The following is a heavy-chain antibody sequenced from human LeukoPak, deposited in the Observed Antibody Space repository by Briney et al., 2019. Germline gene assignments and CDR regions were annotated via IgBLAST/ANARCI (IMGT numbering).Heavy chain of an antibody. V-gene: IGHV3-11*01. Sequence: PGGSLRLSCAASGFTFSDFYMSWIRQAPGMGLEWISYIGTRSNPIYYADSVKGRFTISRDDAKNSPYLQMNSLRDEDTAVYFCAREARGSGRDFDYWGQGILVTVSS. CDR1: GFTFSDFY. CDR2: IGTRSNPI. D-gene: IGHD1-26*01. J-gene: IGHJ4*02. CDR3: AREARGSGRDFDY.